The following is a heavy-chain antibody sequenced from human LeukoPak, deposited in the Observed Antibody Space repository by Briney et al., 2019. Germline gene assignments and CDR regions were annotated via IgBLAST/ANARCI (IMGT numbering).Heavy chain of an antibody. CDR3: ARDHSSSSRASDF. CDR2: ISGYNGHT. V-gene: IGHV1-18*01. Sequence: DSVTVSCKASGYSFTSYGISWVRQAPGQGLEWMGWISGYNGHTNYAQNLQGRVTMTTDTSTSTVYMELRSLRFDDTAVYYCARDHSSSSRASDFWGQGALVTVSS. D-gene: IGHD6-6*01. CDR1: GYSFTSYG. J-gene: IGHJ4*02.